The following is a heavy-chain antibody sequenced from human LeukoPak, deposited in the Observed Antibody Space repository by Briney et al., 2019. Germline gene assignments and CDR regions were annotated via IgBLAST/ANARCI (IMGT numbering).Heavy chain of an antibody. V-gene: IGHV3-9*01. CDR2: ISWNSGSI. CDR3: AKVGGTVTTWDAFDI. D-gene: IGHD4-17*01. Sequence: GGSLRLSCAASGFTFDDYAMHWVRQAPGKGLEWVSGISWNSGSIGYADSVKGRFTISRDNAKNSLYLQMNSLRAEDTALYYCAKVGGTVTTWDAFDIWGQGTMVTVSS. J-gene: IGHJ3*02. CDR1: GFTFDDYA.